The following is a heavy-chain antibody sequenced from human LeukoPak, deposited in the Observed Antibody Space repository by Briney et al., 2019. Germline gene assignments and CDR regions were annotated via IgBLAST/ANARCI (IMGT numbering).Heavy chain of an antibody. CDR3: ARDKGDYGDYYWFDP. CDR2: IYYSGST. CDR1: GGSISSYY. V-gene: IGHV4-59*01. J-gene: IGHJ5*02. D-gene: IGHD4-17*01. Sequence: PLETLSLTCTVSGGSISSYYWSWIRQPPGKGLEWIGYIYYSGSTNYNPSLKSRVTISVDTSKNQFSLKLSSVTAADTAVYYCARDKGDYGDYYWFDPWGQGTLVTVSS.